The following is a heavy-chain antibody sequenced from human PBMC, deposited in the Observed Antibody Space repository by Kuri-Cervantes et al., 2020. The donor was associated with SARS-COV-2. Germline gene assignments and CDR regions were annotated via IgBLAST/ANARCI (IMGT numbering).Heavy chain of an antibody. CDR1: GGTFSSYA. CDR3: ARSQGYCTANSCSWNWFDP. V-gene: IGHV1-69*13. J-gene: IGHJ5*02. CDR2: IIPTFDTA. Sequence: SVKVSCKASGGTFSSYAISWVRQAPGQGLEWMGRIIPTFDTATYAQKFQGRVIFTADESSSTAYMEVNSLTPEDTAVYFCARSQGYCTANSCSWNWFDPWGQGPQVTVSS. D-gene: IGHD2-8*02.